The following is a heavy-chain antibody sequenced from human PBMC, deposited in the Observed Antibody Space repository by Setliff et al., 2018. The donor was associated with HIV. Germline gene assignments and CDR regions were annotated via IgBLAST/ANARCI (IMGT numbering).Heavy chain of an antibody. V-gene: IGHV1-2*02. CDR1: GYTFTGYY. CDR3: ARDHCSSSGCYEYPYYGMDV. Sequence: ASVKVSCKASGYTFTGYYMHWVRRAPGQGLEWMGWINPKNGGTNYAQKFQGRVTMTRDTSISTAYMEVSRLRSDDTAVYYCARDHCSSSGCYEYPYYGMDVWGQGTTVTVSS. CDR2: INPKNGGT. J-gene: IGHJ6*02. D-gene: IGHD2-2*01.